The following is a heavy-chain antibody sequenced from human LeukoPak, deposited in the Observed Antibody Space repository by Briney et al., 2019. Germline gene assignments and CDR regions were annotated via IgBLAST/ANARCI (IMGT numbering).Heavy chain of an antibody. CDR3: ARHSPLWFGELRWFDP. Sequence: SETVSLTCTVSGGSISSSSYYWGWIRQPPGKGLEWIGSIYYSGSTYYNPSLKSRVTISVDTSKNQFSLKLSYVTAADTAVYYCARHSPLWFGELRWFDPWGQGKLVTVSS. D-gene: IGHD3-10*01. J-gene: IGHJ5*02. V-gene: IGHV4-39*01. CDR2: IYYSGST. CDR1: GGSISSSSYY.